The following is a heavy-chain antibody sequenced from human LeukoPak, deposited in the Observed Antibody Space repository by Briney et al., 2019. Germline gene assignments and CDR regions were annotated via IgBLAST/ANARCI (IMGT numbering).Heavy chain of an antibody. V-gene: IGHV5-51*01. Sequence: GEPLQISCKGSGYSINNYWIGWVRQMPGKGLEWMGIIYPADSDIRYSPSFQGQVTISADKSISTAYLQWSSLKASDTAMYYCARQEYCSGGSCYTWFDPWGQGTLVIVSS. CDR2: IYPADSDI. J-gene: IGHJ5*02. CDR3: ARQEYCSGGSCYTWFDP. CDR1: GYSINNYW. D-gene: IGHD2-15*01.